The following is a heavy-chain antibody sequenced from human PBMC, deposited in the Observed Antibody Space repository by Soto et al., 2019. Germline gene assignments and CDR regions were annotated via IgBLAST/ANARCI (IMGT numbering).Heavy chain of an antibody. CDR1: GFTFSSYG. CDR2: IWYDGSNK. Sequence: QVQLVESGGGVVQPGKSLRLSCAASGFTFSSYGMHWVRQAPGKGLEWVAVIWYDGSNKYYADSVKGRFTISRDNPKNTLYLQMNSLRAEDTAVYYCARDTRYYDSSAYYYWGQGTLVTVSS. V-gene: IGHV3-33*01. J-gene: IGHJ4*02. D-gene: IGHD3-22*01. CDR3: ARDTRYYDSSAYYY.